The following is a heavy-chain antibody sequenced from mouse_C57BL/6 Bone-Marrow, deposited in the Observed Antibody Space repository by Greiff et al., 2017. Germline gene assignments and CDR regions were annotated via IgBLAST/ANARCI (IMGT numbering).Heavy chain of an antibody. Sequence: EVKLMESGPELVKPGASVKIPCKASGYTFTDYNMDWVKQSHGKSLEWIGDINPNNGGTIYNQKFKGKATLTVDKSSSTAYMELRSLTSEDTAVYYCARKSLGYWYFDVWGTGTTVTVSS. CDR3: ARKSLGYWYFDV. D-gene: IGHD2-10*02. J-gene: IGHJ1*03. CDR2: INPNNGGT. V-gene: IGHV1-18*01. CDR1: GYTFTDYN.